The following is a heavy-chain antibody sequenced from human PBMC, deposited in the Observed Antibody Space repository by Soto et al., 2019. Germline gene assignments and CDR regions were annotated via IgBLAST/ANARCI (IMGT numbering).Heavy chain of an antibody. Sequence: LSGTASGFTLVDYAMSWFRQATGKGLEWLGVIRSKADGRTTEYAASVKGTFTISRDDSKSIAYLQMNSRKTEDTAVYYCTRFMYDEFWSGNSSRPPFDCGGQGTLVTFAT. V-gene: IGHV3-49*03. CDR1: GFTLVDYA. CDR3: TRFMYDEFWSGNSSRPPFDC. D-gene: IGHD3-3*01. J-gene: IGHJ4*02. CDR2: IRSKADGRTT.